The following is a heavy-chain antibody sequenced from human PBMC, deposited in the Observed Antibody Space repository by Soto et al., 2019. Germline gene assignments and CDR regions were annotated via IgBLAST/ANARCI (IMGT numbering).Heavy chain of an antibody. V-gene: IGHV3-30-3*01. D-gene: IGHD1-26*01. CDR3: ARGYSELTIYYYGMDV. Sequence: PGGSLRLSCAASGFTFSSYAMHWVRQAPGKGLEWVAVISYDGSNKYYADSVKGRFTISRDNSKNTLYLQMNSLRAEDTAVYYCARGYSELTIYYYGMDVWGQGTTVTVSS. CDR2: ISYDGSNK. J-gene: IGHJ6*02. CDR1: GFTFSSYA.